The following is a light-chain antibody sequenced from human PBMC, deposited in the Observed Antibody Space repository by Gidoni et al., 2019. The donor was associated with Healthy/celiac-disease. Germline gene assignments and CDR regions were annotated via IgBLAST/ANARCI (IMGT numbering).Light chain of an antibody. V-gene: IGLV3-19*01. CDR2: GKN. J-gene: IGLJ2*01. CDR3: NSRDSSGNHVV. CDR1: SLRSYY. Sequence: SSELTQDPAVSVALGQTVRITCQGDSLRSYYASWYQQKPGQAPVLVIYGKNNRPSGIPDRFSGSSSGNTDSLTITGAQAEDEADYYGNSRDSSGNHVVFGGGTKLTVL.